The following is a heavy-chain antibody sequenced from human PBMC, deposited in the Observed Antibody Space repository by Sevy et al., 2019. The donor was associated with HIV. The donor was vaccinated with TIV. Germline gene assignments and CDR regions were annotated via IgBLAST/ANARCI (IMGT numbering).Heavy chain of an antibody. Sequence: KQSQTLSLTCAISGDSVSSNNAAWNWIRKSPSRGLEWLGRTFYRSNWYNDYAVSMKGRITINPDTSKNQLSLQLTSVTPEDTAVYYCARDGLTYGGMDVWGQGTTVTVSS. D-gene: IGHD1-20*01. V-gene: IGHV6-1*01. J-gene: IGHJ6*02. CDR3: ARDGLTYGGMDV. CDR1: GDSVSSNNAA. CDR2: TFYRSNWYN.